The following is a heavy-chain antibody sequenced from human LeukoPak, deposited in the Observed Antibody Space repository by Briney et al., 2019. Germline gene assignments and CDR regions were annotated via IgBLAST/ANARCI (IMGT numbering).Heavy chain of an antibody. D-gene: IGHD5-12*01. CDR2: ISSSSSYI. Sequence: RPGGSLRLSCAASGFIFSTYSMRCVRQSPGKGRVWVSSISSSSSYIHYTDSVRGRLTISRDNAKNSLYLQMNSLRAEDTAVYYCARALSSGYDDYWGQGTLVTVSS. J-gene: IGHJ4*02. V-gene: IGHV3-21*01. CDR3: ARALSSGYDDY. CDR1: GFIFSTYS.